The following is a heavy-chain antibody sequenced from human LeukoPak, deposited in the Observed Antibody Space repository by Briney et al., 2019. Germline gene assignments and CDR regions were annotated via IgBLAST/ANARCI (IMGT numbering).Heavy chain of an antibody. V-gene: IGHV3-7*03. CDR1: GFTFSSYW. Sequence: AGGSLRLSCAASGFTFSSYWMSWVRQAPGKGLEWVANIKQDGSEKYYVDSVKGRFTISRDNAKNSLYLQMNSLRAEDTAVYYCARDGAGYRDFPYYFDYWGQGTLVTVSS. J-gene: IGHJ4*02. CDR2: IKQDGSEK. D-gene: IGHD2/OR15-2a*01. CDR3: ARDGAGYRDFPYYFDY.